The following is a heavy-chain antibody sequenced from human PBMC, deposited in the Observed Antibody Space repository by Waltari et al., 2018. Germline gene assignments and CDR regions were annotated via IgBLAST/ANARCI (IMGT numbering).Heavy chain of an antibody. CDR1: GLTVSSTH. CDR3: ATARDEHTAMVYFDN. J-gene: IGHJ4*02. Sequence: EVKLVESGGGLVHPGGSLRLSCAASGLTVSSTHMSWVRQAPGKGPGWVSIMYPAGSAYNADSVEGRFTMSRDISNNMVHLQMNRLRLEDSATYYCATARDEHTAMVYFDNWGQGTLVSVSS. V-gene: IGHV3-66*02. CDR2: MYPAGSA. D-gene: IGHD5-18*01.